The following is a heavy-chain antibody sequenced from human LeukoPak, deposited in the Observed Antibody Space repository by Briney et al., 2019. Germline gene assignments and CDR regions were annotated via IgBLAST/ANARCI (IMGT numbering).Heavy chain of an antibody. J-gene: IGHJ4*02. CDR1: GFTFSDYY. CDR2: IGSSGRTI. CDR3: ARSRYDYIWGIDY. Sequence: GGSLRLSCAASGFTFSDYYMSWIRQAPGKGLEWVSYIGSSGRTIYYADSVKGRFTISRDNAKNTLYLQMNSLRDEDTAVFYCARSRYDYIWGIDYWGQGTLVTISS. V-gene: IGHV3-11*04. D-gene: IGHD3-16*01.